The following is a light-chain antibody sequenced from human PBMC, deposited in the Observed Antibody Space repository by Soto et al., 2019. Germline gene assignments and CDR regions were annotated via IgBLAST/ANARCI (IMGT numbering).Light chain of an antibody. V-gene: IGKV1-17*03. CDR3: LHHRTCPYT. CDR1: QTVYTF. CDR2: AAS. Sequence: DIHMTQSPSAMSASVGDTVTITCRASQTVYTFLAWFQQKPGKVPKRLIYAASSLQSGVPSRFSGSGSGTEFTLTISNLQPEDFATYYCLHHRTCPYTLGQGTKLEL. J-gene: IGKJ2*01.